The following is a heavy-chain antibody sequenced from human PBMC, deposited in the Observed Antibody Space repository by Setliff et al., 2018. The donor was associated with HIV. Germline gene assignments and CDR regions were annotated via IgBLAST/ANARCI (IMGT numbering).Heavy chain of an antibody. Sequence: PSETLSLTCSVSGDSLRGGDYYYNWIRQSPEKGLEWIDYVSHTGYTYYNPSLKSRVDMSLDISKNQLSLNVSFVTAADTAVYYCARDKGRPHYYDDTGSYRSDALDIWGQGTMVTVSS. CDR3: ARDKGRPHYYDDTGSYRSDALDI. CDR2: VSHTGYT. CDR1: GDSLRGGDYY. D-gene: IGHD3-22*01. J-gene: IGHJ3*02. V-gene: IGHV4-30-4*08.